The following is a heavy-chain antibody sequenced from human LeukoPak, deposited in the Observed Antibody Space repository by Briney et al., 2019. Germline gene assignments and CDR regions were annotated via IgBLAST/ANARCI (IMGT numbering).Heavy chain of an antibody. V-gene: IGHV3-30*18. D-gene: IGHD4-17*01. Sequence: GGSLRLSCAASGFTFSDYAIHWVRQAPGKGLEWVAVISYDGSNKYYADSVKGRFTISRDNSKNTLYLQMNSLRAEDTAVYYCAKSYGDYYFDYWGQGTLVIVSS. J-gene: IGHJ4*02. CDR3: AKSYGDYYFDY. CDR1: GFTFSDYA. CDR2: ISYDGSNK.